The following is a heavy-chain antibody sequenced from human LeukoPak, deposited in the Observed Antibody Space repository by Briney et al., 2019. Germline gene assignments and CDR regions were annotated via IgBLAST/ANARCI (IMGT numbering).Heavy chain of an antibody. J-gene: IGHJ4*02. CDR2: IWYDGSNK. Sequence: GGSLRLSCAASGFTFSSYGMHWVRQAPGKGLEWVAVIWYDGSNKYYADSVKGRFTISRDNSKNTLYLQMNSLRAEDTAVYYCAKDIRGYSYGPFDHWGQGTLVTVSS. CDR3: AKDIRGYSYGPFDH. CDR1: GFTFSSYG. V-gene: IGHV3-33*06. D-gene: IGHD5-18*01.